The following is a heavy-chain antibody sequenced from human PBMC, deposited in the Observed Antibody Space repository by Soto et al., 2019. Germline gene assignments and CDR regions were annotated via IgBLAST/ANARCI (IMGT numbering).Heavy chain of an antibody. CDR2: IIPIFGTA. J-gene: IGHJ6*02. CDR1: GGTFSSYA. V-gene: IGHV1-69*13. Sequence: SVKVCCKASGGTFSSYAISWVRQEHGQGLEWMGGIIPIFGTANYAQKFQGRVTITADESTSTAYMELSSLRSEDTAVYYCARDPHIDWNVGYYYYGMDVWGQGTTVTVSS. CDR3: ARDPHIDWNVGYYYYGMDV. D-gene: IGHD1-1*01.